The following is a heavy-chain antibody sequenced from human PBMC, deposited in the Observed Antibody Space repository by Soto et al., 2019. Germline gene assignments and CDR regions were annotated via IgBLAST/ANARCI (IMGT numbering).Heavy chain of an antibody. Sequence: SETLSLTCTVSGGSISSSSYYWGWIRQPPGKGLEWIGSIYYSGSTYYNPSLKSRVTISVDTSKNQFSLKLSSVTAADTAVYYCARHGGYCSGGSCSPDWFDPWGQGTLVTVSS. CDR2: IYYSGST. V-gene: IGHV4-39*01. D-gene: IGHD2-15*01. CDR1: GGSISSSSYY. CDR3: ARHGGYCSGGSCSPDWFDP. J-gene: IGHJ5*02.